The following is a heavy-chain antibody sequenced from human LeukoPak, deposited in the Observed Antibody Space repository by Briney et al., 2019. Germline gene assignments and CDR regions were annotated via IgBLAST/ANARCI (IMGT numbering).Heavy chain of an antibody. CDR2: ISSSSSYI. Sequence: GGSLRLSCAASGFTFSSYSMNWVRQAPGKGLEWVSSISSSSSYIYYADSVKGRFTISRDNAKNSLYLQMNSLRAEDTAVYYCARDCSGGSCHDYCGQGTLVTVSS. J-gene: IGHJ4*02. V-gene: IGHV3-21*01. D-gene: IGHD2-15*01. CDR3: ARDCSGGSCHDY. CDR1: GFTFSSYS.